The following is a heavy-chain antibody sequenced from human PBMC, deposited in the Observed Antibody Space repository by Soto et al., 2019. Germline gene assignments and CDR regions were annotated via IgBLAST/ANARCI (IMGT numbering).Heavy chain of an antibody. CDR3: AGAVSDFDVRRYRTSYFDQ. V-gene: IGHV4-31*03. J-gene: IGHJ4*02. CDR2: IDNSGST. CDR1: GISVRSGVYY. Sequence: QVQLDESGPGLVQPSQTLSLSCTVSGISVRSGVYYWTWIRQHPGKALEWIGYIDNSGSTYYNPSLTGRVSISVDTSKNQFSLDLQSLTAADTAFYFCAGAVSDFDVRRYRTSYFDQWGQGILVTVSS. D-gene: IGHD3-10*02.